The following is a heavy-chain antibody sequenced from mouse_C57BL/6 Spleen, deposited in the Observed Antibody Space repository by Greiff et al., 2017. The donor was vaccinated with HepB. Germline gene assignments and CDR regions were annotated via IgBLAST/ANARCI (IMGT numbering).Heavy chain of an antibody. V-gene: IGHV2-2*01. D-gene: IGHD2-5*01. J-gene: IGHJ3*01. Sequence: VQLQQSGPGLVQPSQSLSITCTVSGFSLTSYGVHWVRQSPGKGLEWLGVIWSGGSTDYNAAFISRLSISKDNSKSQVFFKMNSLQADDTAIYYCASDAYYSNYGAYWGQGTLVTVSA. CDR2: IWSGGST. CDR1: GFSLTSYG. CDR3: ASDAYYSNYGAY.